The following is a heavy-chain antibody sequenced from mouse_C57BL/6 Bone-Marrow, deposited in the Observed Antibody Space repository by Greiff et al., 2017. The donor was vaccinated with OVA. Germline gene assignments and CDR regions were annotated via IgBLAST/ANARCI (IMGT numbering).Heavy chain of an antibody. CDR2: IYPGSGST. CDR3: ARFITTT. Sequence: QVHVKQPGAELVKPGASVKMSCKASGYTFTSYWITWVKQRPGQGLEWIGDIYPGSGSTNYNEKFKSKATLTVDTSSSTAYMQLSSLTSEDSAVYYRARFITTTWGQGTTLTVSS. J-gene: IGHJ2*01. V-gene: IGHV1-55*01. D-gene: IGHD1-1*01. CDR1: GYTFTSYW.